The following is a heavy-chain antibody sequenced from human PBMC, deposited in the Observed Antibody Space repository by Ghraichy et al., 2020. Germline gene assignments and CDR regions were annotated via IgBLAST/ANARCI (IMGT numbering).Heavy chain of an antibody. CDR2: INHSGST. Sequence: SETLSLICAVYGGSFSGYYWSWIRQPPGKGLEWIGEINHSGSTNYNPSLKSRVTISVDTSKNQFSLKLSSVTAADTAVYYCARDVVVPAAIGAQYYYGMDVWGQGTTVTVSS. CDR1: GGSFSGYY. V-gene: IGHV4-34*01. CDR3: ARDVVVPAAIGAQYYYGMDV. D-gene: IGHD2-2*02. J-gene: IGHJ6*02.